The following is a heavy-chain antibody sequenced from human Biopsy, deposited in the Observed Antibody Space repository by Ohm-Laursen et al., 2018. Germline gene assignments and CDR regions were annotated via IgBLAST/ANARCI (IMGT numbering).Heavy chain of an antibody. Sequence: SQTLSLTCTVSGDSISSYYWSWIRQPPGKGLEWIGNVHYTGSTNYNPSLQSRVTISVDTSKNHFSLRLRSVTPADTAIYYCARDRGYYSDRTVPGYFDLWGRGTLVTVSS. CDR1: GDSISSYY. CDR2: VHYTGST. D-gene: IGHD3-22*01. V-gene: IGHV4-59*01. J-gene: IGHJ2*01. CDR3: ARDRGYYSDRTVPGYFDL.